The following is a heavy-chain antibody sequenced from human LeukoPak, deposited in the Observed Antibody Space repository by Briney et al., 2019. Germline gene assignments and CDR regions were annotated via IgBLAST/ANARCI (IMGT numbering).Heavy chain of an antibody. Sequence: PSETLSLTCTVSGASIISGGYYWSWIRQHPGKGLEWIGYICYTGSTYYNPSLKNRLTISIDTSKSQFSLKLTSVTAADTAVYYCARDPIAYCGADCYSDWGQGTLVTVSS. CDR3: ARDPIAYCGADCYSD. CDR2: ICYTGST. J-gene: IGHJ4*02. CDR1: GASIISGGYY. V-gene: IGHV4-31*03. D-gene: IGHD2-21*02.